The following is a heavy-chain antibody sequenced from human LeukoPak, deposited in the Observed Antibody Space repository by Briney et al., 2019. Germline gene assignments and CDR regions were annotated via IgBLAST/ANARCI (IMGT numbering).Heavy chain of an antibody. CDR3: TTDTLMYYYDSSGYDYVFDI. D-gene: IGHD3-22*01. Sequence: GGSLRLSCAASGFTFSNAWMNWVRQAPGKGLEWVGRIKSKTDGGTTDYAAPVKGRFTISRDDSKNTLYLQMNSLKTEDTAVYYCTTDTLMYYYDSSGYDYVFDIWGQGTMVTVSS. J-gene: IGHJ3*02. V-gene: IGHV3-15*07. CDR2: IKSKTDGGTT. CDR1: GFTFSNAW.